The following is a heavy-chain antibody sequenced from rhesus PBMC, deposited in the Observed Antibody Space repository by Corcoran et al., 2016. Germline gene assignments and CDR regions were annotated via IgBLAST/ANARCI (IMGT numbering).Heavy chain of an antibody. CDR1: GGSISSSYYY. J-gene: IGHJ4*01. CDR3: ARAALGTTDKSYYFDY. Sequence: QVQLQESGPGLVKPSETLSLTCAVSGGSISSSYYYWSWIRQAPGKGLEWIGYISYSGKTSYRPTLMSRVTLSRETAKNQFALNLSSVTAADTAVYYGARAALGTTDKSYYFDYWGQGVLVTVSS. V-gene: IGHV4-122*02. D-gene: IGHD1-26*01. CDR2: ISYSGKT.